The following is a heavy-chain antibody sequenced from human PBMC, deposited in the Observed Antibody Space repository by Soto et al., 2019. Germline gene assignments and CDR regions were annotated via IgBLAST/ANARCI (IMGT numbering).Heavy chain of an antibody. CDR3: AHFHDYGGNYYWYVDL. Sequence: QITLKESGPTLVKPTQTLTLTCTFSGFSLSTSGVGVGWIRQPPGKALEWLALIYWDDDKRYSPSLKSRLTITXXTXKXXVVLTMTNMDPVDTATYYCAHFHDYGGNYYWYVDLWGRGTLVTVSS. J-gene: IGHJ2*01. V-gene: IGHV2-5*02. CDR2: IYWDDDK. D-gene: IGHD4-17*01. CDR1: GFSLSTSGVG.